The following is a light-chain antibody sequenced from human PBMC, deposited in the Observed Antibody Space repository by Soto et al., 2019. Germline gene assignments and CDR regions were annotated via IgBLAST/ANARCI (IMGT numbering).Light chain of an antibody. CDR3: QQCDSAPYT. CDR1: QSVSHSD. V-gene: IGKV3-20*01. Sequence: EIVLTQSPGTLSLSPGERATLSCRASQSVSHSDLAWYQQKPGQAPRLLIYGASSRATGIPDRFSGSESETVITLTISREEAEYAAEYCCQQCDSAPYTFGQGPKLEVK. CDR2: GAS. J-gene: IGKJ2*01.